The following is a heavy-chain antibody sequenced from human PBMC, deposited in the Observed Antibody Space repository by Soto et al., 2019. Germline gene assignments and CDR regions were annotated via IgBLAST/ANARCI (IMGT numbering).Heavy chain of an antibody. V-gene: IGHV3-30*18. Sequence: GGSLRLSCAVSGFTFSDYGMHWVRQAPGKGLEWVAAISYDGTNKYYADSVKGRFTISRDNSKNTLYMQMNSLRAEDTAVFYCAKDRGYGSGGDCYFNWWLDPWGLGPLVTVSS. CDR3: AKDRGYGSGGDCYFNWWLDP. CDR2: ISYDGTNK. CDR1: GFTFSDYG. J-gene: IGHJ5*02. D-gene: IGHD2-15*01.